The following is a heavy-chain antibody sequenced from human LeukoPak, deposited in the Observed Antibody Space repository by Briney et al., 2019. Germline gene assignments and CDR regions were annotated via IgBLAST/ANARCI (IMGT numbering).Heavy chain of an antibody. J-gene: IGHJ4*02. CDR1: GGFISSGSFY. Sequence: SETLSLTCIVSGGFISSGSFYWSWIRQPPGKGLEWIGYIYHSGDTYYNPSLKSRVTISVDTSKNQFSLKLSSVTAADTAVYYCARLTGYYHYWGQGTLVTVSS. D-gene: IGHD3-9*01. CDR2: IYHSGDT. CDR3: ARLTGYYHY. V-gene: IGHV4-30-4*01.